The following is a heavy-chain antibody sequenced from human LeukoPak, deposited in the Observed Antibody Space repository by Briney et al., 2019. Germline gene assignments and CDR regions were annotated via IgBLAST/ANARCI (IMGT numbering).Heavy chain of an antibody. CDR2: IYYGGST. Sequence: SETLSLTCTVSGGSVSSSSHYWGWIRQPPGKGLEWIGSIYYGGSTYYNPSLKSRVTISVDTSKNQFSLKLSSVTAADTAVYYCARDGPVADHGFDPWGQGTLVTVSS. CDR1: GGSVSSSSHY. V-gene: IGHV4-39*07. J-gene: IGHJ5*02. CDR3: ARDGPVADHGFDP. D-gene: IGHD6-19*01.